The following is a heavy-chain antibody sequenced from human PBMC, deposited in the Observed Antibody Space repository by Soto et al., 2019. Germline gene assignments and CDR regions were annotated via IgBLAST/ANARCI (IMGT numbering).Heavy chain of an antibody. CDR3: ARLAVTTSPGDAFDI. CDR2: IIPILGIA. V-gene: IGHV1-69*02. Sequence: SVKVSCKASGGTFSSYTISWVRQAPGQGLEWMGRIIPILGIANYAQKFQGRVTITADKSTSTAYMELSSLRSEDTAVYYCARLAVTTSPGDAFDIWGQGTMVTVSS. J-gene: IGHJ3*02. D-gene: IGHD4-17*01. CDR1: GGTFSSYT.